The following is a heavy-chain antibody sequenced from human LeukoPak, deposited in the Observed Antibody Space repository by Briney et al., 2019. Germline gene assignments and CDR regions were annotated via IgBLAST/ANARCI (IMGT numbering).Heavy chain of an antibody. Sequence: PGGSLRLSCTASGFTFSSYGMHWVRQAPGKGLEWVAFIRYDGSNKYYADSVKGRFTISRDNSKNTLYLQMNSLRAEDTAVYYCAREKVRDGYNRGGFDYWGQGTLVTVSS. J-gene: IGHJ4*02. D-gene: IGHD5-24*01. CDR2: IRYDGSNK. CDR1: GFTFSSYG. V-gene: IGHV3-30*02. CDR3: AREKVRDGYNRGGFDY.